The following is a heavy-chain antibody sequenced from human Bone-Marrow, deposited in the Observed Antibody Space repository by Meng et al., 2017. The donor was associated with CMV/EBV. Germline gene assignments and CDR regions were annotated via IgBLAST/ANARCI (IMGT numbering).Heavy chain of an antibody. CDR1: GFTFDDYT. D-gene: IGHD2-2*01. V-gene: IGHV3-43*01. Sequence: GESLKISCAASGFTFDDYTMHWVRQAPGKGLEWVSLISWDGGSIGYADSVKGRFTISRDNAKNSLYLQMNSLRAEDTAVYYCARAGGSSHADYWGQGTLVTVSS. J-gene: IGHJ4*02. CDR2: ISWDGGSI. CDR3: ARAGGSSHADY.